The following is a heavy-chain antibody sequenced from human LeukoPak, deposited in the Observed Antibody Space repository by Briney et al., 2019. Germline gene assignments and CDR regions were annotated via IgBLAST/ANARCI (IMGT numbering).Heavy chain of an antibody. V-gene: IGHV4-59*12. CDR3: ARGTHGYLQLPF. CDR1: GASITGYY. D-gene: IGHD2-2*01. J-gene: IGHJ4*02. Sequence: PSETLSPTCTVSGASITGYYWSRIRQPPGKGLEWVGYMYSSGSTNYNPSLKSRLTISIDMSRNQFSLQLSHVTADDTAVYYCARGTHGYLQLPFWGLGTLVTVSS. CDR2: MYSSGST.